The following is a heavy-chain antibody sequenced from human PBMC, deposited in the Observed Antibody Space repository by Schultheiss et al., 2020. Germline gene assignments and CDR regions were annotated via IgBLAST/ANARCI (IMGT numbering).Heavy chain of an antibody. D-gene: IGHD6-13*01. CDR1: GGSISSYY. Sequence: SETLSLTCTVSGGSISSYYWSWIRQPAGKGLEWIGRIYTSGSTYYNPSLKSRVTISVDTSKNQFSLKLSSVTAADTAVYYCARVKGGAAAGNYYYYGMDVWGQGTTVTVSS. CDR3: ARVKGGAAAGNYYYYGMDV. J-gene: IGHJ6*02. V-gene: IGHV4-4*07. CDR2: IYTSGST.